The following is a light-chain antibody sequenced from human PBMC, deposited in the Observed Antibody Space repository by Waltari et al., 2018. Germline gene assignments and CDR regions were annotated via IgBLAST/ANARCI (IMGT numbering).Light chain of an antibody. J-gene: IGKJ2*01. CDR3: QQYNNWPPYT. CDR2: GAS. V-gene: IGKV3-15*01. Sequence: EIAMTQSPATLSVSPGERATLSCRASQSVSSNLAWYQQKPGQAPRLLIYGASTRATGIPVRFSGSGSGTEFTLTISSLQSEDFAVYYCQQYNNWPPYTFGQGTKLEIK. CDR1: QSVSSN.